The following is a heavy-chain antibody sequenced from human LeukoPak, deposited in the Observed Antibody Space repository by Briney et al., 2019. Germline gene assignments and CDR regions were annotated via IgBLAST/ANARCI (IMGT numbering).Heavy chain of an antibody. Sequence: GGSLRLSCSASGFTVSTHAMHWVRQAPGKWMEYVSAISRDGAGTYYADSVKGRFTISRDISKNTLYLHMSSLRTEDTAMYYCVKGGGEQKIHEQFDSWGQGTLVTVSS. D-gene: IGHD3-10*01. J-gene: IGHJ4*02. CDR2: ISRDGAGT. V-gene: IGHV3-64D*06. CDR3: VKGGGEQKIHEQFDS. CDR1: GFTVSTHA.